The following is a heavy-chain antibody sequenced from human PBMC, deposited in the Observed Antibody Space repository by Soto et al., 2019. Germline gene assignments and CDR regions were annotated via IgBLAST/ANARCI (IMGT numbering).Heavy chain of an antibody. J-gene: IGHJ3*01. CDR1: GFTFSRNG. CDR3: ARWNLVGPTIDAFDL. CDR2: IWYDGSNQ. Sequence: GGSLRLSCAASGFTFSRNGMHWVRQAQGKGLERMAIIWYDGSNQNYADSVKGRFTISRDNFKNTVYLQMNSLRAEDTAVYYCARWNLVGPTIDAFDLWGQGTMVTVSS. D-gene: IGHD1-26*01. V-gene: IGHV3-33*01.